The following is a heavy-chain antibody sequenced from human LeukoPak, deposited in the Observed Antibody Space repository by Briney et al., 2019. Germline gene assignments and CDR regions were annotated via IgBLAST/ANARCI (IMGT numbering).Heavy chain of an antibody. CDR2: ISAYNGNT. D-gene: IGHD3-9*01. CDR3: ARDQGNYDILTGSEDY. J-gene: IGHJ4*02. CDR1: GYTFTSYG. V-gene: IGHV1-18*01. Sequence: ASVKVSCKASGYTFTSYGISWVRQAPGQGLECMGWISAYNGNTNYAQKLQGRVTMTTDTSTSTAYMELRSLRSDDTAVYYCARDQGNYDILTGSEDYWGQGTLVTVSS.